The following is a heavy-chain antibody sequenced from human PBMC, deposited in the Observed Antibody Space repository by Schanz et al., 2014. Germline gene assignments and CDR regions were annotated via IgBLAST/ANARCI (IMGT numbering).Heavy chain of an antibody. CDR3: ARDKGGLIPFDY. J-gene: IGHJ4*02. V-gene: IGHV3-30*19. Sequence: QVPLVESGGCVVQPGGSLRLSCAASGFTFSTYGMHWVRQAPGKGLEWVAVISYDGSHKDYADSVKGRFTISRDNSKNTLYLQMNSLRAEDTAVYYCARDKGGLIPFDYWGQGTLVAVSS. CDR1: GFTFSTYG. D-gene: IGHD2-15*01. CDR2: ISYDGSHK.